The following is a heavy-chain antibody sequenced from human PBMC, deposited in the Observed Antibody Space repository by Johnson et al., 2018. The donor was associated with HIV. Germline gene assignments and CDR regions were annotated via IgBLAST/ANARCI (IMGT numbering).Heavy chain of an antibody. V-gene: IGHV3-64*01. CDR2: ISSNGGST. J-gene: IGHJ3*02. D-gene: IGHD1-26*01. Sequence: VQLVESGGGLVQPGGSLRLSCVASGFTFSSYAMHWVRQAPGKGLEYVSAISSNGGSTYYANSVKGRFTISRDNSKTTLYLQMGSLRAEDMAVYYCAREASGSLDAFDIWGQGTMVTVSS. CDR1: GFTFSSYA. CDR3: AREASGSLDAFDI.